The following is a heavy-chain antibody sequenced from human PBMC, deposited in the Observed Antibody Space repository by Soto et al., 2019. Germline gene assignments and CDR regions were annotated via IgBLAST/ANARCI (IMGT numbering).Heavy chain of an antibody. Sequence: GGSLRLSCAASGFTFSSYSMNWVRQAPGKGLEWVSSISSSSSYIYYADSVKGRFTISRDNAKNSLYLQMNSPRAEDTAVYYCATINQGIAVAGRDAFDIWGQGTMVTVSS. CDR1: GFTFSSYS. D-gene: IGHD6-19*01. V-gene: IGHV3-21*01. CDR3: ATINQGIAVAGRDAFDI. J-gene: IGHJ3*02. CDR2: ISSSSSYI.